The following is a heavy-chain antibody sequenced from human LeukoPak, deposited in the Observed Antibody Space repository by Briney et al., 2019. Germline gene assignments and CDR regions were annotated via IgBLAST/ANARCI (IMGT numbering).Heavy chain of an antibody. CDR1: GFTFSSYA. D-gene: IGHD2-15*01. J-gene: IGHJ6*02. CDR2: MSYDGGHK. Sequence: GRSLRLSCAASGFTFSSYAMHWVRQAPGKGLEWVAVMSYDGGHKYYADSVKGRFTISRDNSKNTLYLQMNSLRAEDTAVYYCAKGQLVDYGMDVWGQGATVTVSS. CDR3: AKGQLVDYGMDV. V-gene: IGHV3-30*18.